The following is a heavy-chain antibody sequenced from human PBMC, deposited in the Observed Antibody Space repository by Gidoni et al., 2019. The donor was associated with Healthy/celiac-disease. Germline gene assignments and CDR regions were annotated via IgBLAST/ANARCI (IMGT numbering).Heavy chain of an antibody. V-gene: IGHV3-21*01. J-gene: IGHJ4*02. Sequence: EVQLVESGGGLVKPGGSLRLSCAASGFTFSSYSMNWVRQAPGKGLEWVSSISISSSYIYYADSVKGRFTISRDNAKNSLYLQMNSLRAEDTAVYYCAVYGDYVDYFDYWGQGTLVTVSS. D-gene: IGHD4-17*01. CDR2: ISISSSYI. CDR1: GFTFSSYS. CDR3: AVYGDYVDYFDY.